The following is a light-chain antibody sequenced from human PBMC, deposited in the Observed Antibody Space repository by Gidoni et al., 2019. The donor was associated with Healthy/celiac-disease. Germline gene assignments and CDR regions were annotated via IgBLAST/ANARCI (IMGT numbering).Light chain of an antibody. CDR3: SSYTSSSTLFV. J-gene: IGLJ1*01. CDR1: SSDVGGYNY. V-gene: IGLV2-14*01. Sequence: QSALTQPASVSGSPAQSITISCTGTSSDVGGYNYVSWYQQHPGKAPKLMIYEVSNRPSGVSNRFSGSKSGNTSSLTISGLQAEDEADYYCSSYTSSSTLFVVGTGTKVTVL. CDR2: EVS.